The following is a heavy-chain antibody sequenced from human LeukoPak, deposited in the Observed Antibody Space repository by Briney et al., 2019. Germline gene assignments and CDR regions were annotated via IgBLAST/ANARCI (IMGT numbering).Heavy chain of an antibody. D-gene: IGHD5-12*01. CDR2: IIPIHGIA. Sequence: ASVTVCCKASGGTFISYAISWVRQAPGQGREWMGRIIPIHGIANYAQKFQGRVTITTDKSTSTAYMELSSLRSEDTAVYYCARGIVATLALDYWGQGTLVTVSS. CDR1: GGTFISYA. J-gene: IGHJ4*02. V-gene: IGHV1-69*04. CDR3: ARGIVATLALDY.